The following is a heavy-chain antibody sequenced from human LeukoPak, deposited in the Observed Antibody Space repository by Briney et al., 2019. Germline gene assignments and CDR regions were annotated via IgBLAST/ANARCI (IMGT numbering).Heavy chain of an antibody. CDR3: ARGASGSYYVDY. CDR2: ISYDGSNK. V-gene: IGHV3-30*03. J-gene: IGHJ4*02. D-gene: IGHD1-26*01. Sequence: GGSLRLSCAASGFTFSSYGMHWVRQAPGKGLEWVAVISYDGSNKYYADSVKGRFTISRGNAKNTVYLQMNSLRAEDTAVYYCARGASGSYYVDYWGQGTLVTVSS. CDR1: GFTFSSYG.